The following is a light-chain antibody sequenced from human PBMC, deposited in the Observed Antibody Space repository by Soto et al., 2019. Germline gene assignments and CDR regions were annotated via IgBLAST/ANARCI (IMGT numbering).Light chain of an antibody. V-gene: IGKV3-11*01. J-gene: IGKJ4*01. Sequence: EIVLTQSPATLSLSPGERATLSCRASQSVSSYLAWYQQKPGQAPRLLIYDASNRATGIPARFSGSGSGTDFTLTITSLEPEDFAVYYCQHRSNWLAFGGGTKLEI. CDR2: DAS. CDR3: QHRSNWLA. CDR1: QSVSSY.